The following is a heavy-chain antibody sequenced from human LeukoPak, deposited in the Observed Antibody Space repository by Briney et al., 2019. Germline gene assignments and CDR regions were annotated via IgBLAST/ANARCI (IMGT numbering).Heavy chain of an antibody. CDR2: IYDSGST. J-gene: IGHJ6*02. D-gene: IGHD4-17*01. Sequence: SETLSLTCTDSGGSISSYHWSWIRQPPGKGLEWIGYIYDSGSTNYNPSLKSRVTISVDTSKNQFSLKLSSVTAADTAVYYCARHGRDYGRYYGMDVWGQGTTVTVSS. V-gene: IGHV4-59*08. CDR1: GGSISSYH. CDR3: ARHGRDYGRYYGMDV.